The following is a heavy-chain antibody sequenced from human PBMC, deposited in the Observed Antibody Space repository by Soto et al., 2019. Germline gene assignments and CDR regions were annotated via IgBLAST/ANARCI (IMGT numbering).Heavy chain of an antibody. CDR2: IWYDGSNK. Sequence: GGSLRLSCAASGFTFSSYGMHWVRQAPGKGLEWVAVIWYDGSNKYYADSVKGRFTISRDNAKNTLYLQMNSLRAEDTAVYYCARDPTYFYDSSGYYDYWGQGTLVTVSS. CDR3: ARDPTYFYDSSGYYDY. V-gene: IGHV3-33*01. CDR1: GFTFSSYG. J-gene: IGHJ4*02. D-gene: IGHD3-22*01.